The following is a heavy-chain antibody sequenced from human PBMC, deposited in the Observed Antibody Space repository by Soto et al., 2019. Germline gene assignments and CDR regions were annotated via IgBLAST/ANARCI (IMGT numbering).Heavy chain of an antibody. V-gene: IGHV1-69*06. CDR1: GGTFNGYG. CDR3: SRGDSNAGAYYTGPSAYDP. Sequence: QVQLVQSGAVVKKPGSSVEVSCKASGGTFNGYGISWVRQAPGQGLEWMGGTVPVFDTSKYAPRFQGRVTITADKSTSTAYMELSSVRSEDTAIYFCSRGDSNAGAYYTGPSAYDPWGQGTLVIVSS. J-gene: IGHJ3*01. CDR2: TVPVFDTS. D-gene: IGHD3-10*01.